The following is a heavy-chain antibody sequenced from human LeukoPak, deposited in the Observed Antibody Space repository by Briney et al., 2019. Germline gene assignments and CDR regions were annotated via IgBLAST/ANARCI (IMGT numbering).Heavy chain of an antibody. D-gene: IGHD2-15*01. CDR3: ARDRVARGSYGMDV. Sequence: PSETLSLTCTVSGGSISSDYWSWIRQPPGKGLEWIGYIYYRGSTNYNPSLKSRVTISVDTSKNQFSLKLSSVTAADTAVYYCARDRVARGSYGMDVWGQGTTVTVSS. CDR2: IYYRGST. CDR1: GGSISSDY. V-gene: IGHV4-59*01. J-gene: IGHJ6*02.